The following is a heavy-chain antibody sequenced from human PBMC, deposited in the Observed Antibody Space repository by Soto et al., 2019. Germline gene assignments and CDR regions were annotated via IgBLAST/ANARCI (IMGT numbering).Heavy chain of an antibody. Sequence: QIQLVQSGAEVKKPGASVKVSCKASGYTFSTYDISWVRQAPGQGPEWKGLISPKNGNTNDAQKFQGRVTMTKDTSTSTADMELRRLRSDDTAVYYCATSYDSGFDPWGQGTPVTVSS. CDR2: ISPKNGNT. CDR3: ATSYDSGFDP. J-gene: IGHJ5*02. D-gene: IGHD5-12*01. CDR1: GYTFSTYD. V-gene: IGHV1-18*04.